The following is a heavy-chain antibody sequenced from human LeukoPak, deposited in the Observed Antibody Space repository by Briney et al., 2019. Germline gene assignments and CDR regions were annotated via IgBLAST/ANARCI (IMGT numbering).Heavy chain of an antibody. Sequence: SETLSLTCTVSGDSISSGGYYWSWIRQHPGKGLEWIGYIYYSGSTYYDPSLKSRVTISVDTSKNRFSLRLSSVPAADTAVYYCARSYYDSRGYYQSWYFDLWGRGTLVTVSS. CDR3: ARSYYDSRGYYQSWYFDL. J-gene: IGHJ2*01. CDR2: IYYSGST. V-gene: IGHV4-31*03. D-gene: IGHD3-22*01. CDR1: GDSISSGGYY.